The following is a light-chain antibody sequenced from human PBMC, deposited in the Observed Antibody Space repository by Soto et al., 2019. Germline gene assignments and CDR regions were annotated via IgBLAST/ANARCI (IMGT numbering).Light chain of an antibody. J-gene: IGKJ1*01. CDR2: GAS. CDR3: QQHGSSPRT. V-gene: IGKV3-20*01. Sequence: EIVLTQSPGTLSLSPGERVTLSCRASQRVSSNYLAWYQQKPGQAPRLLLYGASSRATGIPDRFSGRGSGTDFTLTISRLETEDFAVYYCQQHGSSPRTFGQGTKVEIK. CDR1: QRVSSNY.